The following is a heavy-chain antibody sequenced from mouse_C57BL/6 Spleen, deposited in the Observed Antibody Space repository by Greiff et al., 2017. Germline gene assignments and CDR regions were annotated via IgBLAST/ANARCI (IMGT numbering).Heavy chain of an antibody. D-gene: IGHD4-1*01. Sequence: EVQLVESGPVLVKPGASVKMSCKASGYTFTDYYMNWVKQSHGKSLEWIGVINPYNGGTSYNQKFKGKATLTVDKSSSTAYMELNSLTSEDSAVYYCARSGLLTGTGTVFDYWGQGTTLTVSS. CDR1: GYTFTDYY. J-gene: IGHJ2*01. CDR3: ARSGLLTGTGTVFDY. CDR2: INPYNGGT. V-gene: IGHV1-19*01.